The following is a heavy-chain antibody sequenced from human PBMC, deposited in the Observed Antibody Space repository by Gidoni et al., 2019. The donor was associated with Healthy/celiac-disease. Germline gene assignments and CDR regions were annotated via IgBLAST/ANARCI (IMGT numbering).Heavy chain of an antibody. D-gene: IGHD6-19*01. CDR1: GFTFSSSG. Sequence: QVQLVESGGGVVQPGRSLRLSCAAAGFTFSSSGMHWVRQAPGKGLEWVAVISYDGSNKYYADSVKGRFTISRDNSKNTLYLQMNSLRAEDTAVYYCAKDGAIAVAVPAGMDVWGQGTTVTVSS. CDR2: ISYDGSNK. CDR3: AKDGAIAVAVPAGMDV. V-gene: IGHV3-30*18. J-gene: IGHJ6*02.